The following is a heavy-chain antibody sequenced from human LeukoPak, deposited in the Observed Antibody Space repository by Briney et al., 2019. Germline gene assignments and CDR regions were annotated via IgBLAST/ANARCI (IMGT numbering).Heavy chain of an antibody. V-gene: IGHV4-59*08. Sequence: PSETLSLTCTVSGGSISSYYWSWIRQPPGKGLEWIGYIYYSGSINYNPSLKSRVTISVDTSKNQFSLKLSSVTAADTAVYYCARHSSGYLFDYWGQGTLVTVSS. J-gene: IGHJ4*02. CDR2: IYYSGSI. CDR3: ARHSSGYLFDY. CDR1: GGSISSYY. D-gene: IGHD3-22*01.